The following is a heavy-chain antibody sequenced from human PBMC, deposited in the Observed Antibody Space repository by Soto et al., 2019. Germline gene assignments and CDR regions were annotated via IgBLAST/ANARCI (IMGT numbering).Heavy chain of an antibody. V-gene: IGHV3-64D*06. CDR1: GFPFSTYD. CDR2: ISPTGVNT. D-gene: IGHD3-9*01. CDR3: VKLTDS. Sequence: GGSLRLSCAASGFPFSTYDVHWVRQAPGKGLEFVAGISPTGVNTYYADSVKGRSTISRDNSKNTLYPQMSSLRPDDTALYYCVKLTDSWGQGALVTAPQ. J-gene: IGHJ4*02.